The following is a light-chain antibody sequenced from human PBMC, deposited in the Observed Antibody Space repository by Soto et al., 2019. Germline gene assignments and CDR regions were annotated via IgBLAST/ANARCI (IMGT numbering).Light chain of an antibody. CDR3: QQVISYPPG. J-gene: IGKJ3*01. CDR2: ASS. CDR1: QCISTF. Sequence: DIQLTQSPSFLSASVGDRVTITCRSRQCISTFLAWSQTRPGKAPKLLIYASSTLQSGVPSRFSGSGSGPEFTVTIGSLRHEGFATCYCQQVISYPPGFGPGTKVDIK. V-gene: IGKV1-9*01.